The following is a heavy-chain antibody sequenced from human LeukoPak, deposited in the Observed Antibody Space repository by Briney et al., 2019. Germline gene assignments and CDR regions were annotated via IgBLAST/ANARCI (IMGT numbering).Heavy chain of an antibody. CDR3: ARENHRLVLYYYYGMDA. V-gene: IGHV1-18*01. CDR1: GYTLTSYG. CDR2: ISAYNGNT. Sequence: ASVKVSCKASGYTLTSYGISWVRQAPGQGLEWMGWISAYNGNTNYAQKLQGRVTMTTDTSTSTAYMELRSLRSDDTAVYYCARENHRLVLYYYYGMDAWGQGTTVTVSS. D-gene: IGHD6-19*01. J-gene: IGHJ6*02.